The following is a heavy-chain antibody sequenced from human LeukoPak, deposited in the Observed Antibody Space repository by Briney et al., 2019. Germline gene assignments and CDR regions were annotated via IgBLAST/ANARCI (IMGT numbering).Heavy chain of an antibody. V-gene: IGHV3-48*01. J-gene: IGHJ4*02. CDR1: GFTFSSYS. CDR3: AGERYNWNPRIDY. CDR2: ISSSSSTI. D-gene: IGHD1-20*01. Sequence: GGSLRLSCAASGFTFSSYSMNWVRQAPGKGLEWVSYISSSSSTIYYADSVKGRFTISRDNAKNSLYLQMNSLRAEDTAVYYCAGERYNWNPRIDYWGQGTLVTVSS.